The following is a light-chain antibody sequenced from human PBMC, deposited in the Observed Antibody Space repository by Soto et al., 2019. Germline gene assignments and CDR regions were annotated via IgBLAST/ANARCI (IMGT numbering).Light chain of an antibody. Sequence: QSALTQPASVSGSPGQSITISCTGTSSDVGSYNLVSWYQQHPGKAPKLMIYEGNKRPSGVSNRFSGSKSGNTASLTISGLQAEDEADYYCCSHAGSTTLLFGGGTQLTVL. CDR2: EGN. CDR3: CSHAGSTTLL. V-gene: IGLV2-23*01. J-gene: IGLJ2*01. CDR1: SSDVGSYNL.